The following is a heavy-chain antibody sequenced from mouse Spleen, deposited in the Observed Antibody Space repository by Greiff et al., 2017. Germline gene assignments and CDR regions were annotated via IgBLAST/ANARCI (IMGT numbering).Heavy chain of an antibody. CDR2: ISDGGSYT. D-gene: IGHD1-1*01. J-gene: IGHJ2*01. Sequence: EVQGVESGGGLVKPGGSLKLSCAASGFTFSDYYMYWVRQTPEKRLEWVATISDGGSYTYYPDSVKGRFTISRDNAKNNLYLQMSSLKSEDTAMYYCAREAGSSYYFDYWGQGTTLTVSS. CDR3: AREAGSSYYFDY. CDR1: GFTFSDYY. V-gene: IGHV5-4*02.